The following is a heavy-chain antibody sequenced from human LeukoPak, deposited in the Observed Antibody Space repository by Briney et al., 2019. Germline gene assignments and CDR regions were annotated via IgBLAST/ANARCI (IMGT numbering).Heavy chain of an antibody. J-gene: IGHJ5*02. Sequence: ASVKVSCKASGYTFTSYYMHWVRQAPGQGLEWLGIINPSGGSTSYAQKFQGRVTMTRDTSTSTVYMELSSLRSEDTAVYYCARDPGYCSSTSCYDNWFDPWGQGTLVTVSS. V-gene: IGHV1-46*03. CDR1: GYTFTSYY. CDR3: ARDPGYCSSTSCYDNWFDP. CDR2: INPSGGST. D-gene: IGHD2-2*01.